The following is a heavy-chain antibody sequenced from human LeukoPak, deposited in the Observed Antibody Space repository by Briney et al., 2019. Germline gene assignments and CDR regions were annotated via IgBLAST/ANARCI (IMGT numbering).Heavy chain of an antibody. D-gene: IGHD2-15*01. CDR1: GFTFSNYA. J-gene: IGHJ5*02. CDR3: ARDGGCSGGSCYGLPGDWFDP. V-gene: IGHV3-23*01. CDR2: ISGSGDST. Sequence: SGGSLRLSCAASGFTFSNYAMRWVRQAPGKGLEWVSGISGSGDSTYYADSVKGRFTISRDNSKNTLYLQMNSLRAEDTAVYYCARDGGCSGGSCYGLPGDWFDPWGQGTLVTVSS.